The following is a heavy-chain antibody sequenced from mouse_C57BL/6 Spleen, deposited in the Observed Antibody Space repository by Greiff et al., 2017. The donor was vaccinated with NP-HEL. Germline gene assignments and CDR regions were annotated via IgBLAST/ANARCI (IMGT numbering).Heavy chain of an antibody. V-gene: IGHV1-52*01. CDR3: AREGGSSPYFDY. Sequence: VQLQQPGAELVRPGSSVKLSCKASGYTFTSYWMHWVKQRPIQGLEWIGNIDPSDSETHYNQKFKDKATLTVDKSSSTAYMQLSSLTSEDSAVYYCAREGGSSPYFDYWGQGTTLTVSS. CDR1: GYTFTSYW. D-gene: IGHD1-1*01. J-gene: IGHJ2*01. CDR2: IDPSDSET.